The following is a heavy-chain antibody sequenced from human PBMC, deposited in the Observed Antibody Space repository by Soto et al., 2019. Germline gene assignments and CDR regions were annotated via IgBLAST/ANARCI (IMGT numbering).Heavy chain of an antibody. Sequence: PSETLSLTCTVAGGSISSHGWSWIRQPPRKGLEWIGYIYYSGSTNYNPCLKSRVNISVDTSKNQFSLKLSSVTAADTAVYYCAGQPTAGSYYDLGSYYYYSAMDVWGQGNTVTGS. CDR2: IYYSGST. D-gene: IGHD3-10*01. CDR3: AGQPTAGSYYDLGSYYYYSAMDV. J-gene: IGHJ6*02. CDR1: GGSISSHG. V-gene: IGHV4-59*08.